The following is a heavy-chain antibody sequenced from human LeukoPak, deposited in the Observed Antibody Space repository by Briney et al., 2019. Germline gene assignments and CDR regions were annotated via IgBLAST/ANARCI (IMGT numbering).Heavy chain of an antibody. CDR3: ARSLRFFDWLHFDS. J-gene: IGHJ4*02. CDR2: ISTSGGTI. V-gene: IGHV3-11*01. CDR1: RFTFSDYY. D-gene: IGHD3-9*01. Sequence: GGSLRLSCAASRFTFSDYYMSWIRQAPGKGLEWVSYISTSGGTIYYADSVKGRFTISRDNAKNSVYLQMNSLRAEDTAIYYCARSLRFFDWLHFDSWGQGTLVTVSS.